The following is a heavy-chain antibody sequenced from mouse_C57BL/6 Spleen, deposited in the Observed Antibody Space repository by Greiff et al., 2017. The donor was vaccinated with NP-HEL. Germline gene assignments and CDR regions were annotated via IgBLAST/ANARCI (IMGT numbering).Heavy chain of an antibody. V-gene: IGHV1-66*01. J-gene: IGHJ3*01. D-gene: IGHD3-2*02. CDR2: IYPGSGNT. CDR3: ARPLDSSGSAWFAY. CDR1: GYSFTSYY. Sequence: VQLVESGPELVKPGASVKISCKASGYSFTSYYIHWVKQRPGQGLEWIGWIYPGSGNTKYNEKFKSKATLTVDKPSSTAYMQLSSLTSEDSAVYYCARPLDSSGSAWFAYWGQGTLVTVSA.